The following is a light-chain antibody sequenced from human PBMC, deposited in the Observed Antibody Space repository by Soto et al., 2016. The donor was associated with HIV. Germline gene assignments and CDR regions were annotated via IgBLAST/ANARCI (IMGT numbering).Light chain of an antibody. Sequence: IQMTQSPSSLSASVGDRVTITCRASQGIRSDLGWYQQKPGKAPKLLIYAASSLPSGVPSRFSGSGSGTDFTLTISSLQPEDFATYSCLQDYNYPLTFGQGTKVEIK. V-gene: IGKV1-6*01. J-gene: IGKJ1*01. CDR2: AAS. CDR1: QGIRSD. CDR3: LQDYNYPLT.